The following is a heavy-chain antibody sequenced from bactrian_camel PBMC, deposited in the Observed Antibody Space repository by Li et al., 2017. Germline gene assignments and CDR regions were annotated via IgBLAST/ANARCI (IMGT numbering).Heavy chain of an antibody. V-gene: IGHV3S63*01. J-gene: IGHJ4*01. CDR1: GFTFDGSD. CDR3: AAPRSGYVYTGLSY. CDR2: ITSDGSP. D-gene: IGHD2*01. Sequence: QVQLVESGGGSVQAGETLRLSCTASGFTFDGSDMGWFRQAPGLECEWVSQITSDGSPYYADSVKGRFTISEDNANTLYLQLDSLKTEDTAMYYCAAPRSGYVYTGLSYWGQGTQVTVSS.